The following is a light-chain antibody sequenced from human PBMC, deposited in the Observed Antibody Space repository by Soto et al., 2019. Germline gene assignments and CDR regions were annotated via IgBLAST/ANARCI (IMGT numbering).Light chain of an antibody. CDR2: EVI. J-gene: IGLJ1*01. V-gene: IGLV2-23*02. Sequence: QSALTQPASVSGSPGQSITISCTGTSSDIGSYKLVSWYQQHPGKAPKLVIYEVIKRPSGISSRFSGSKSGNTASLTISGLQADDEADYYCCSYAGSSTVDVFGTGTKLTVL. CDR3: CSYAGSSTVDV. CDR1: SSDIGSYKL.